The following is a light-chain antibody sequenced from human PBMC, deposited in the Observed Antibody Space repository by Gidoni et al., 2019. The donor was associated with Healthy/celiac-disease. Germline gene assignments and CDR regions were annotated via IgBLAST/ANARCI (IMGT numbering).Light chain of an antibody. CDR1: QSISSS. Sequence: DIQMTQSPSSLSTSVGDRVTLNCRACQSISSSVNWYQQKPGKATKLLIYAASSLQSRVPSRFRGSVCGTDFALDITSLQRKDYPTYYCKQSYRTPPTFGGXTKVDIK. J-gene: IGKJ4*01. CDR2: AAS. CDR3: KQSYRTPPT. V-gene: IGKV1-39*01.